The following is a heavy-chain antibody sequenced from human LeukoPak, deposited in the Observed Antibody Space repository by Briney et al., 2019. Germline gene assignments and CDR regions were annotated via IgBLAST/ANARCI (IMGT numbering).Heavy chain of an antibody. CDR1: GYTFTSYD. Sequence: ASVKVSCKASGYTFTSYDINWVRQATGQGLEWMGWMNPNSGNTGYAQKFQGRVTMTRNTSISTAYMELSSLRSEDTAVYYCATNYGSPGGYYFDYWGQGTLVTVSS. V-gene: IGHV1-8*01. J-gene: IGHJ4*02. D-gene: IGHD3-10*01. CDR2: MNPNSGNT. CDR3: ATNYGSPGGYYFDY.